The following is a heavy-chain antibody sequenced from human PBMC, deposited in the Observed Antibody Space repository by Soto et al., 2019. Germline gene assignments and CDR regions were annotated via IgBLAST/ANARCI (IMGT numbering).Heavy chain of an antibody. CDR2: INPSGGVT. D-gene: IGHD5-12*01. CDR1: GDSFNDYY. J-gene: IGHJ6*03. Sequence: ASVKVSCKTSGDSFNDYYIHWVRQAPGQGLEWMGWINPSGGVTKYAQKFQGRVTVTRDTSIRTVYMELSSLRSDDTAVYYCARESGGATATLDYYYFYMDVWGKGTTVTVSS. CDR3: ARESGGATATLDYYYFYMDV. V-gene: IGHV1-2*02.